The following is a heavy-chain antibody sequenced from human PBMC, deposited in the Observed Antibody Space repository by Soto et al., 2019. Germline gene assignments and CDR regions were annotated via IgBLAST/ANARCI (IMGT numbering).Heavy chain of an antibody. J-gene: IGHJ4*02. CDR2: ISAHNGNT. V-gene: IGHV1-18*01. CDR3: ARGRYGDY. CDR1: GYAFTTYG. D-gene: IGHD1-1*01. Sequence: QVHLGKSGAEVKKPGASVKVSCKGSGYAFTTYGITWVRQAPGQGLEWMGWISAHNGNTNYAQKLQGRVTVTRDTSTSTAYMELRSLRSDDTAVYYCARGRYGDYWGQGALVTVSS.